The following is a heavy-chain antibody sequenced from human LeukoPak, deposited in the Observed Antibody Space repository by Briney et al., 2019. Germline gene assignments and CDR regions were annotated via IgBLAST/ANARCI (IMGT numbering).Heavy chain of an antibody. CDR1: GYTFIGYY. CDR2: INPNGGGT. Sequence: GASVKVSCKASGYTFIGYYMHWVRQAPGQGLEWMGWINPNGGGTNYAQKFQGRVTMTRDTSISTAYMELSRLRSDDTAVYYCAREGSGSCSGGSCYDGANWFDPWGQGTLVTVSS. D-gene: IGHD2-15*01. V-gene: IGHV1-2*02. CDR3: AREGSGSCSGGSCYDGANWFDP. J-gene: IGHJ5*02.